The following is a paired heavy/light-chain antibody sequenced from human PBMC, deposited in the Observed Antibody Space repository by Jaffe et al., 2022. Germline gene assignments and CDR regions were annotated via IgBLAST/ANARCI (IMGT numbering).Heavy chain of an antibody. CDR2: ISSSGSTI. CDR1: RFTFSSFE. V-gene: IGHV3-48*03. CDR3: ARVGKNQFYDLLTQYYFDY. D-gene: IGHD3-9*01. J-gene: IGHJ4*02. Sequence: EVQLVESGGALVQPGGSLRLSCAASRFTFSSFEMNWVRQAPGKGLEWVSYISSSGSTIYYADSMKGRFTISRDNAENSLYLQMNSLRAEDTAVYYCARVGKNQFYDLLTQYYFDYWGQGTLVTVSS.
Light chain of an antibody. CDR3: SSYTSSSTWV. Sequence: QSALTQPASVSGSPGQSITISCTGTSSDVGGYNYVSWYQQHPGKAPKLMIYDVSNRPSGVSNRFSGSKSGNTASLTISGLQADDEADYYCSSYTSSSTWVFGGGTKLTVL. CDR2: DVS. V-gene: IGLV2-14*03. CDR1: SSDVGGYNY. J-gene: IGLJ3*02.